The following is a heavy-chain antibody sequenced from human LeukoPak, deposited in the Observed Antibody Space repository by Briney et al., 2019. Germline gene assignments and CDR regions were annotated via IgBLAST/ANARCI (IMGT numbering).Heavy chain of an antibody. D-gene: IGHD3-22*01. CDR3: ARDRGYYYDSSGLFDY. CDR2: IIPIFGTA. V-gene: IGHV1-69*13. Sequence: SVKVSCKASGGTFSSYAISWVQQAPGQGLEWMGGIIPIFGTANYAQKFQGRVTITADESTSTAYMELSSLRSEDTAVYYCARDRGYYYDSSGLFDYWGQGTLVTVSS. CDR1: GGTFSSYA. J-gene: IGHJ4*02.